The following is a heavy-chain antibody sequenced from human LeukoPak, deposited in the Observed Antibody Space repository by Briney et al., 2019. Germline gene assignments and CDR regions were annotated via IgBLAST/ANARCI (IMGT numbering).Heavy chain of an antibody. V-gene: IGHV3-30*02. CDR1: GFTFSSYG. CDR2: IRYDGSNK. CDR3: ARAPGNWAAAGIDY. J-gene: IGHJ4*02. Sequence: PGGSLRLSCAASGFTFSSYGMHWVRQAPGKGLEWVSFIRYDGSNKYYGDSVKGRFTISRDNSKNTLYLQMNSLRAEDAAVYYCARAPGNWAAAGIDYWGQGTLVTVSS. D-gene: IGHD6-13*01.